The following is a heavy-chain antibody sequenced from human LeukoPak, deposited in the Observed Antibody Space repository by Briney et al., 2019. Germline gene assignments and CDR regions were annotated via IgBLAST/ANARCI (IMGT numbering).Heavy chain of an antibody. CDR2: INPNSGGT. CDR1: GYTFTGYY. D-gene: IGHD6-6*01. V-gene: IGHV1-2*02. CDR3: ARGVYSSSPLPRGDDAFDI. Sequence: ASVKVSCKASGYTFTGYYMHWVRQAPGQGLEWMGWINPNSGGTNYAQKFQGRVTMTRDTSISTAYMELSRLRSDDTAVYYCARGVYSSSPLPRGDDAFDIWGQGTMVTVSS. J-gene: IGHJ3*02.